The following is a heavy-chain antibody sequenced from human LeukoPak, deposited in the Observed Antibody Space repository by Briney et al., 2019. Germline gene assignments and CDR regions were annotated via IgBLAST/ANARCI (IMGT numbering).Heavy chain of an antibody. J-gene: IGHJ4*02. Sequence: ASVKVSCKASGYIFSSYGISWVRQAPGQGLEWMGWISAYNGNTNYAQKLQGRVTMTTDTSTSTAYMELRSLRSDDTAVYYCARAFSSSWYGHENDYWGQGTLVTVSS. CDR2: ISAYNGNT. D-gene: IGHD6-13*01. CDR3: ARAFSSSWYGHENDY. V-gene: IGHV1-18*01. CDR1: GYIFSSYG.